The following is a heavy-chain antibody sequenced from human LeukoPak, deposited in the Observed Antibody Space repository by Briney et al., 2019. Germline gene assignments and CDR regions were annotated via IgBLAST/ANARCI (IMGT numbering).Heavy chain of an antibody. J-gene: IGHJ5*02. CDR3: VRDKGYCSGGSCSLTNWFDP. V-gene: IGHV1-3*03. CDR1: GYTFTNYA. D-gene: IGHD2-15*01. CDR2: INAGNGNT. Sequence: ASVKVSCKASGYTFTNYAMHWVRQAPGQRLEWMGWINAGNGNTKYSQDFQGRVTITRDTSTSTAYMALSSLRSEDMAVYYCVRDKGYCSGGSCSLTNWFDPWGQGTLVTVSS.